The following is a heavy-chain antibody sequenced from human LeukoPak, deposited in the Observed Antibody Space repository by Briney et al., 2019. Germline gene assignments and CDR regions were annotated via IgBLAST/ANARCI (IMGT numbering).Heavy chain of an antibody. V-gene: IGHV3-9*01. CDR3: AKGGNKYYDFWIEY. D-gene: IGHD3-3*01. CDR2: ISWNSGSI. CDR1: GSSFDDYA. J-gene: IGHJ4*02. Sequence: GRSLRLSCAASGSSFDDYAIHWVRQGPGKGLEWVAGISWNSGSIGYADSVKGRFTISRDNAKNSLFLQMNSLRVGDTALYYCAKGGNKYYDFWIEYWGQGTLVTVSS.